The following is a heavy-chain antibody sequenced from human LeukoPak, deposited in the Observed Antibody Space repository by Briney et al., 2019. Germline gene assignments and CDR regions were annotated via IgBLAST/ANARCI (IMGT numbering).Heavy chain of an antibody. J-gene: IGHJ4*02. CDR1: GFTFSSHS. CDR2: ISSSSSAI. D-gene: IGHD2-15*01. Sequence: GGSLRLSCAASGFTFSSHSMNWVRQAPGKGLEWVSYISSSSSAIYYADSVKGRFTISRDNSKNTLYLQMNSLRAEDTAVYYCARGGYCSGGSCYRGAYFDYWGQGTLVTVSS. CDR3: ARGGYCSGGSCYRGAYFDY. V-gene: IGHV3-48*01.